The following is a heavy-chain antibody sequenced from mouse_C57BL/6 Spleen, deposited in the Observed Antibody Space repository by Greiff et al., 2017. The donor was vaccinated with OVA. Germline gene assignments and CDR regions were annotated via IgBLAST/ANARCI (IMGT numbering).Heavy chain of an antibody. CDR1: GFSLTSYG. CDR3: ARNLGTTVFDY. J-gene: IGHJ2*01. V-gene: IGHV2-2*01. CDR2: IWSGGST. D-gene: IGHD1-1*01. Sequence: QVQLQQSGPGLVQPSQSLSITCTASGFSLTSYGVHWVRQSPGKGLEWLGVIWSGGSTDSNAAFISRLSISKDNSKSQVFFKMNSLQADDTAIYYCARNLGTTVFDYWGQGTTLTVSS.